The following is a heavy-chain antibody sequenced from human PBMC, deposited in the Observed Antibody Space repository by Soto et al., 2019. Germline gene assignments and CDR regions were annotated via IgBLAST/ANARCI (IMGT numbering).Heavy chain of an antibody. CDR3: AKTETMVVVTVQPRWFDS. CDR1: GFSFNNQA. V-gene: IGHV3-23*01. CDR2: ISGSGATS. D-gene: IGHD2-21*02. Sequence: GGSLRLSCTASGFSFNNQAMSWIRQAPGKGLEWVSTISGSGATSLYADSVKGRFTIFKDSSQAYLDLKSLRVEDSATYYCAKTETMVVVTVQPRWFDSWGRGPLVTVSS. J-gene: IGHJ5*01.